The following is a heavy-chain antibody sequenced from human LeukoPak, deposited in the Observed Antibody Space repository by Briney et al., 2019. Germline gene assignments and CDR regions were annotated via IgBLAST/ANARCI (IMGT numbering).Heavy chain of an antibody. D-gene: IGHD3-22*01. Sequence: SETLSLTCAVYGGSFSGYYWSRIRQPPGKGLEWIGEINHSGGTNYNPSLKSRVTISVDTSKNQFSLKLSSVTAADTAVYYCARHHYDRAFDIWGQGTMVTVSS. V-gene: IGHV4-34*01. CDR3: ARHHYDRAFDI. CDR2: INHSGGT. J-gene: IGHJ3*02. CDR1: GGSFSGYY.